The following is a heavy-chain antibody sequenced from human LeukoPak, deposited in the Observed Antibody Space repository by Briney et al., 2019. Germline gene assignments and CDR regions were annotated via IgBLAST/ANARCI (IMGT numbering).Heavy chain of an antibody. V-gene: IGHV3-23*01. J-gene: IGHJ5*02. Sequence: PGGSLRLSCAASGFNFNNYAMSWVRQAPGKGLEWVSVISASRGSTYFADSVKGRFTISRDNSKNTLHLQMNSLRAEDTAVYYCASRASADTAMGTNPWGQGTLVTVSS. CDR3: ASRASADTAMGTNP. CDR2: ISASRGST. D-gene: IGHD5-18*01. CDR1: GFNFNNYA.